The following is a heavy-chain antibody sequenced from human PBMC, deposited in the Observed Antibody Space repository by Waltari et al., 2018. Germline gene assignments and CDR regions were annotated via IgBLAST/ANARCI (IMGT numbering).Heavy chain of an antibody. Sequence: EVQLVESGGGMVQPGESLRLSCAASGFTFSTHNMNWVRQAPGKGLEWVSYISSSTTTYYADYVKGRFTISRDNAKNSLYLQMNSLRAEDTALYYCARGRDGYIQDVFDIWGQGTMVSVSS. CDR3: ARGRDGYIQDVFDI. J-gene: IGHJ3*02. CDR1: GFTFSTHN. CDR2: ISSSTTT. D-gene: IGHD5-12*01. V-gene: IGHV3-48*01.